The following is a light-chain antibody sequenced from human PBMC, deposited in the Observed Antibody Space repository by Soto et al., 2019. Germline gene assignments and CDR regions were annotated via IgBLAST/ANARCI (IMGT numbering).Light chain of an antibody. Sequence: ENVLTQSPGTLSSSPGERSTLSCRFSQTVRSSSLAWYQQKPGQAPRLLIFGASTRAAGFPDRFSGSGSGTDFTLTISRLEPEDFAVYYCQQYGSSPRTFGQGTKVDIK. J-gene: IGKJ1*01. V-gene: IGKV3-20*01. CDR1: QTVRSSS. CDR3: QQYGSSPRT. CDR2: GAS.